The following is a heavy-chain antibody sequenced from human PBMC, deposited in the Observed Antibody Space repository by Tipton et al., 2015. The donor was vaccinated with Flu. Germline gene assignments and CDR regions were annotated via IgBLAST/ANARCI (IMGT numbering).Heavy chain of an antibody. V-gene: IGHV3-53*01. CDR1: GFSVSSNF. CDR3: ARGGSVGADCYYGIIV. Sequence: QLVQSGGGLIQPGGSLRISCAASGFSVSSNFMTWVRQAPGKGLDWVSTIYSAGTTHYADSVKGRFSISRDNSKNTLFLHMSDLRVEGTSVYYGARGGSVGADCYYGIIVWVQWSTVSVSS. CDR2: IYSAGTT. D-gene: IGHD3-16*01. J-gene: IGHJ6*02.